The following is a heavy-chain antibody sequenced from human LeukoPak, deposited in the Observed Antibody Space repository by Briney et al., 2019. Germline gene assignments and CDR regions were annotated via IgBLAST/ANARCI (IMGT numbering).Heavy chain of an antibody. CDR2: IYYSGST. CDR1: GGSINSGSYY. D-gene: IGHD6-19*01. J-gene: IGHJ5*02. V-gene: IGHV4-61*01. CDR3: ASRLSGYSSGWYGWFDP. Sequence: SQTLSLTCTVSGGSINSGSYYWSWIRQPPGKGLEWIGYIYYSGSTNYNPSLKSRVTISVDTSKNQFSLKLSSVTAADTAVYYCASRLSGYSSGWYGWFDPWGQGTLVTVSS.